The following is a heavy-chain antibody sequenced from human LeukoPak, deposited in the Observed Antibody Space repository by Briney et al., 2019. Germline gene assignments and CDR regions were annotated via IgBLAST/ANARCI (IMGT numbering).Heavy chain of an antibody. Sequence: GASVKVSCKASEYTFTRYYMHWVRQDPGQALEWMGWINPDSGGTNYAQKFQGRVTMTRDTSISTAYMELSRLTSDDTAVYYCARDHGLNKRWFDPWGQGTLVTVSS. J-gene: IGHJ5*02. CDR2: INPDSGGT. CDR3: ARDHGLNKRWFDP. V-gene: IGHV1-2*02. D-gene: IGHD1/OR15-1a*01. CDR1: EYTFTRYY.